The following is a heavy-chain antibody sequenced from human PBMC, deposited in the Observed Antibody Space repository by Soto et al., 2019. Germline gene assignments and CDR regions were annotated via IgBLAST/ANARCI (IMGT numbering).Heavy chain of an antibody. CDR3: VKDGGDYSNYASPINWFDP. Sequence: PGGSLRLSCAASGFTFSSYAMSWVRQAPEKGLEWVSAISGSGGSTYYADSVKGRFTISRDNSKNTLYLQMNSLRAEDTAVYYCVKDGGDYSNYASPINWFDPWGQGTLVTVSS. D-gene: IGHD4-4*01. CDR1: GFTFSSYA. CDR2: ISGSGGST. V-gene: IGHV3-23*01. J-gene: IGHJ5*02.